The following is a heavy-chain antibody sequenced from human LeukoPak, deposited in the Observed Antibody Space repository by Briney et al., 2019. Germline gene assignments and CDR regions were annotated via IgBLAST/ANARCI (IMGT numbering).Heavy chain of an antibody. V-gene: IGHV3-74*01. CDR1: GFTFNSYW. Sequence: GGSLRLSCAASGFTFNSYWTHWVRQAPGKGLVWVSRMNSDGSSTSYADFVKGRFTITRDNAKNTLYLQMNSLRAEDTAVYYCARGRYFDSEYFHHWGQGTLVTVSS. D-gene: IGHD3-9*01. CDR3: ARGRYFDSEYFHH. CDR2: MNSDGSST. J-gene: IGHJ1*01.